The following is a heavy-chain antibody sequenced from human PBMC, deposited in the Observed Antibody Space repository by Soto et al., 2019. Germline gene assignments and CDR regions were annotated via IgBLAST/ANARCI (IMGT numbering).Heavy chain of an antibody. J-gene: IGHJ4*02. D-gene: IGHD3-10*01. CDR3: AKDGSGSGPYYFDY. CDR1: GFTFSSYG. V-gene: IGHV3-30*18. CDR2: ISYDGSNK. Sequence: QVQLVESGGGVVQPGRSLRLSCAASGFTFSSYGMHWVRQAPGKGLEWVAVISYDGSNKYYADSVKGRFTISRDNSKNPLYLQMNSLRAEDTAVYYCAKDGSGSGPYYFDYWGQGTLVTVSS.